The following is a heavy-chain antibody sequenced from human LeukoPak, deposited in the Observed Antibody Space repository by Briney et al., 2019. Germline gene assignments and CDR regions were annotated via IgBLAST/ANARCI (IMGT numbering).Heavy chain of an antibody. J-gene: IGHJ4*02. CDR1: GFTFSSYW. V-gene: IGHV3-21*01. CDR3: ARFPGWLQYQIRYFDY. D-gene: IGHD5-24*01. Sequence: GGSLRLSCAASGFTFSSYWMSWVRQAPGKGLEWVSSISSSSSYIYYADSVKGRFTISRDNAKNSLYLQMNSLRAEDTAVYYCARFPGWLQYQIRYFDYWGQGTLVTVSS. CDR2: ISSSSSYI.